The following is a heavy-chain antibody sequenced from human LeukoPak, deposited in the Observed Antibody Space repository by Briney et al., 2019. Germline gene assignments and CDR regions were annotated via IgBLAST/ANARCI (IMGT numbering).Heavy chain of an antibody. CDR1: GYTFTGYY. Sequence: ASVKVSCKASGYTFTGYYMHWVRQAPGQGLEWMGWINPNSGGTNYAQKFQGRVTMTRDTSISTAYMELSRLRSDDTAVCYCAREHVDTAMGTPGYWGQGTLVTVSS. CDR3: AREHVDTAMGTPGY. V-gene: IGHV1-2*02. J-gene: IGHJ4*02. D-gene: IGHD5-18*01. CDR2: INPNSGGT.